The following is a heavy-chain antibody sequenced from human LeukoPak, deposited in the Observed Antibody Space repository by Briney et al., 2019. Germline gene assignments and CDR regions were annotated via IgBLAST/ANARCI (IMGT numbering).Heavy chain of an antibody. J-gene: IGHJ3*02. CDR2: IYYSGST. D-gene: IGHD1-14*01. CDR3: ARLNRETSRAFDI. V-gene: IGHV4-39*07. Sequence: SETLSLTCTVSGDSISSSSYYWGWIRQPPGKGLEWIGSIYYSGSTYYNPSLKSRVTISVDTSKNQFSLKLSSVTAADTAVYYCARLNRETSRAFDIWGQGTMVTVSS. CDR1: GDSISSSSYY.